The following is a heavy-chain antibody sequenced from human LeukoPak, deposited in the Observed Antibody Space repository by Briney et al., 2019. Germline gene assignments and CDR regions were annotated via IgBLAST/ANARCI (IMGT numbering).Heavy chain of an antibody. J-gene: IGHJ4*02. CDR3: ARAPKYYYDSSGYYPNGY. CDR2: INRISNII. Sequence: GGSLRLSCAASGFTFSGYSMNWVRQAPGKGLEWVSYINRISNIIDYADSVKGRFTISRDNAKNSLYLQMNSLRAEDTAVYYCARAPKYYYDSSGYYPNGYWGQGTLVTVSS. D-gene: IGHD3-22*01. V-gene: IGHV3-48*04. CDR1: GFTFSGYS.